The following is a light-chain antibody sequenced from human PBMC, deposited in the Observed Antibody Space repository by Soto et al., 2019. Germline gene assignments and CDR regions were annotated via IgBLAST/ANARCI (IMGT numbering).Light chain of an antibody. CDR1: SGHSSYA. Sequence: QLVLTQSPSASASLGASVKLTCTLSSGHSSYAIAWHQQQPEKGPRYLMKLNTDGSHSKGDGIPDRFSGSSSGAERYLTISSLQSEDEADYYCQTCGTGYQVFGGGTKVTVL. J-gene: IGLJ3*02. V-gene: IGLV4-69*01. CDR3: QTCGTGYQV. CDR2: LNTDGSH.